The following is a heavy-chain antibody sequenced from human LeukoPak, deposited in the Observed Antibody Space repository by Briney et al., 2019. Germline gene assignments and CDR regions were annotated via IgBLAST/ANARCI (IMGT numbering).Heavy chain of an antibody. V-gene: IGHV1-18*01. CDR2: IRAYNGNT. Sequence: ASVKVSCKASGYTFTSYGISWVRQAPGPGLEWMGWIRAYNGNTNYAQKLQGRVTMTTDTSTSTAYMELRSLRSDDTAVYYCARTAVYYDSSGYYYYFDYWGQGTLVTVSS. J-gene: IGHJ4*02. D-gene: IGHD3-22*01. CDR1: GYTFTSYG. CDR3: ARTAVYYDSSGYYYYFDY.